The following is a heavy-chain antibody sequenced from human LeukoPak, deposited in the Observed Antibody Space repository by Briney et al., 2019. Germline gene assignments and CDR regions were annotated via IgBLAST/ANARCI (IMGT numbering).Heavy chain of an antibody. D-gene: IGHD6-19*01. CDR1: GFTFNNYG. V-gene: IGHV3-23*01. CDR3: AKDLPWYGSGWSTY. Sequence: PGGSLRLSCAASGFTFNNYGMSWVRQAPGKGLEWVSSISGSAGSTDYADSVKGRFTISRDNPKNTLYLQMNSLRVEDTAVYYCAKDLPWYGSGWSTYWGQGILVTVSS. CDR2: ISGSAGST. J-gene: IGHJ4*02.